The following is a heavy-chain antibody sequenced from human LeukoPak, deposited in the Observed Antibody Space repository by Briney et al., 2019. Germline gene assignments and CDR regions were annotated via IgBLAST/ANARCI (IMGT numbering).Heavy chain of an antibody. CDR1: GFTFSGYW. J-gene: IGHJ4*02. Sequence: GGSLRLPCAASGFTFSGYWMSWVRQAPGKGLEWVANIKQDGSEKYYVDSVKGRFTISRDNAKNSLYLQMNSLRAEDTAVYYCARGLHGYFDYWGQGTLVTVSS. V-gene: IGHV3-7*01. CDR3: ARGLHGYFDY. CDR2: IKQDGSEK. D-gene: IGHD5-18*01.